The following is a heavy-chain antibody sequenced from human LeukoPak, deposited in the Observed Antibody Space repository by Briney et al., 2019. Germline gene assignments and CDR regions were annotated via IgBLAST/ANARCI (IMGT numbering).Heavy chain of an antibody. CDR3: AKESEAMTTSAYNWFDP. Sequence: SETLSLTCTVSGGSIYSSSYYWGWIRQPPGKGLEWIGSIYYSGSTNYNPSLKSRVTISVDTSKNQFSLKLSSVTAADTAVYYCAKESEAMTTSAYNWFDPWGQGTLVTVSS. J-gene: IGHJ5*02. V-gene: IGHV4-39*07. CDR1: GGSIYSSSYY. D-gene: IGHD2/OR15-2a*01. CDR2: IYYSGST.